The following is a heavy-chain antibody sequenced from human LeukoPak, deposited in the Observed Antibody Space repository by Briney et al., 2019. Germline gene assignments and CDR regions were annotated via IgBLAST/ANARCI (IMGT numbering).Heavy chain of an antibody. CDR1: GFTFSNAW. J-gene: IGHJ6*03. CDR2: IKSKTDGGTT. D-gene: IGHD3-3*01. CDR3: TLRYDFWSGYLSYYYYMDV. V-gene: IGHV3-15*01. Sequence: PGGSLRLSCAAYGFTFSNAWMSWVRQAPGKGLEWVGRIKSKTDGGTTDYAAPVKGRFTISRDDSKNTLYLQMNSLKTEDTAVYYCTLRYDFWSGYLSYYYYMDVWGKGTTVTVSS.